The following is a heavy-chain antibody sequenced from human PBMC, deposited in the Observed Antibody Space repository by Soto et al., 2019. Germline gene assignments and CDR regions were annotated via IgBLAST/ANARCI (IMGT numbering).Heavy chain of an antibody. Sequence: ASVKVSCKASGYTLTHYYMHWVRQAPGQGPEWVGVINPSGGRTTYAQKFQGRVTMTRDTSTSTFHMELSSLTSEDTAVYYCAGLYHYDSSGYYDYWGQGTLVTVSS. D-gene: IGHD3-22*01. V-gene: IGHV1-46*01. CDR2: INPSGGRT. CDR1: GYTLTHYY. CDR3: AGLYHYDSSGYYDY. J-gene: IGHJ4*02.